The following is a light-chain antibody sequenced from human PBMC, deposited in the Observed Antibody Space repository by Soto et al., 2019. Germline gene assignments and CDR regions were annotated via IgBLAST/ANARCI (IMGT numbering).Light chain of an antibody. CDR3: GSYTSSSNYV. J-gene: IGLJ1*01. V-gene: IGLV2-14*01. Sequence: SVLTQPASVSGSPGQSITISCTGYIHYDFVSWYQQHPGTAPKLAIYEVSNRPSGTSDRFSGSKSGHTASLTISGLQTEDEAVYYCGSYTSSSNYVFGTGTKVTVL. CDR1: IHYDF. CDR2: EVS.